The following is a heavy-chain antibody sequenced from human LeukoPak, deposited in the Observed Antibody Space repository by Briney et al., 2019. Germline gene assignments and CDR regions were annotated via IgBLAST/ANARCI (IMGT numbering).Heavy chain of an antibody. V-gene: IGHV3-74*01. J-gene: IGHJ4*02. CDR3: ARDLGDTGTLLDS. D-gene: IGHD5-18*01. Sequence: GGSLRLSCAASRFSFSIYWMNWVRQAPGKGLVWVSRINSDGSSTTYAESVKGRFTISRDNAKNTLYLQMNSLRAEDTAVYYCARDLGDTGTLLDSWGQGTLVTVSS. CDR2: INSDGSST. CDR1: RFSFSIYW.